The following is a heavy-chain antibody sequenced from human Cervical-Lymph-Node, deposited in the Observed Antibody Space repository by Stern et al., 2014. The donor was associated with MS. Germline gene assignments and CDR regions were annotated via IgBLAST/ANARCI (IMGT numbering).Heavy chain of an antibody. Sequence: EVQLVESGGGLVQPGGSLRLSCAASGFTFSSYSMNWVRQAPGKGLEWISYISSSGSTIYYADSVKGRFTISRDNAKNSLYLQLSSLRDEDTAVYYCARDVPNTVVVVTATPGGDYWGQGTLVTVSS. CDR2: ISSSGSTI. J-gene: IGHJ4*02. D-gene: IGHD2-15*01. V-gene: IGHV3-48*02. CDR3: ARDVPNTVVVVTATPGGDY. CDR1: GFTFSSYS.